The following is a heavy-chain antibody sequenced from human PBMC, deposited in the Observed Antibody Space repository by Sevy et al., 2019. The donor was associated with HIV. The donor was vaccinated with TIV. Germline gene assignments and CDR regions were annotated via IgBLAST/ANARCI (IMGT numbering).Heavy chain of an antibody. CDR3: ARGRDYGNFDY. J-gene: IGHJ4*02. CDR2: IWYDGSNK. CDR1: GFNFSIYG. V-gene: IGHV3-33*01. D-gene: IGHD4-17*01. Sequence: GGSLRLSCAASGFNFSIYGMHRVRQAPGKGLGWVALIWYDGSNKYYVDSVNGRFTIFRDNSKNTVYLQMNSLRAEDTAVYYCARGRDYGNFDYWGQGTLVTVSS.